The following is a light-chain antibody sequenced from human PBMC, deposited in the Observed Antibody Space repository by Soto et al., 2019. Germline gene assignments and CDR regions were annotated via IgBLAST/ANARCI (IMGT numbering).Light chain of an antibody. CDR2: EVS. V-gene: IGLV2-8*01. CDR3: SSYAGSNNCV. J-gene: IGLJ3*02. CDR1: SSDVDSYNY. Sequence: QSALTQPPSASGSPGQSVTISCTGTSSDVDSYNYVSWYQQHPGKAPKLMIYEVSKRPSGDPDRFSGFKSGNTASLTVSGPQFEGEADYSCSSYAGSNNCVFGGGTKVTVL.